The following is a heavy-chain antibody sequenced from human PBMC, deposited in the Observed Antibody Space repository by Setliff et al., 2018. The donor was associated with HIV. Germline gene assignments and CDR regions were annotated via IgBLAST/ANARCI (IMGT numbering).Heavy chain of an antibody. D-gene: IGHD2-21*02. Sequence: PSETLSLTCTVSGGSISSGGYYWSWIRQHPGKGLEWIGHIYYSGSSGSTYYNPSLKSRVTISVVTSKNQFSLQLSSVTAADTGIYFCARGGAVTVLGIPSYDAFYGLDKWGQGTTVTVSS. V-gene: IGHV4-31*03. CDR1: GGSISSGGYY. J-gene: IGHJ6*02. CDR3: ARGGAVTVLGIPSYDAFYGLDK. CDR2: IYYSGSSGST.